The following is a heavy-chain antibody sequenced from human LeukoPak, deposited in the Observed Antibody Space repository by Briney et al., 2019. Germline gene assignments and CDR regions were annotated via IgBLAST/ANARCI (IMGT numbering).Heavy chain of an antibody. J-gene: IGHJ4*02. Sequence: GGSLRLSCTVSGFIFSSYALSWVRQAPGRGLEWVSSISASGGSTYYADSVKGRFTISRDNSKNTLYLQVNSLRAEDTAVYYCAKRPLVGAFHYFDYWGQGTLVTVSS. CDR3: AKRPLVGAFHYFDY. CDR1: GFIFSSYA. CDR2: ISASGGST. V-gene: IGHV3-23*01. D-gene: IGHD1-26*01.